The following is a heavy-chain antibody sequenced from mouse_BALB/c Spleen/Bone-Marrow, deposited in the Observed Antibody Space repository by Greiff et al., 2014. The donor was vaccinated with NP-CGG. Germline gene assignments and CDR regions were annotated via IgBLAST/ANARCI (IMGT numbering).Heavy chain of an antibody. CDR2: IYPGNNDA. J-gene: IGHJ3*01. CDR3: ARNWDWVFAY. CDR1: GYTFTNYW. Sequence: EVMLVESGTVLARPGASLRMSCKASGYTFTNYWINWIKQRPGQGLEWIGVIYPGNNDAKYTQKFKAKAKLTAVTSTSTADMELSSLTNEDSAVYYCARNWDWVFAYWGQGTLVTVSA. V-gene: IGHV1-5*01. D-gene: IGHD4-1*01.